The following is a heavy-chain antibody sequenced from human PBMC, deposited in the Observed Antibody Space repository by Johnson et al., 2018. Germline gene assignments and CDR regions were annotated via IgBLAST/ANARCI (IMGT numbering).Heavy chain of an antibody. J-gene: IGHJ4*02. CDR3: ARVKKASYGWYYFDD. V-gene: IGHV1-8*01. Sequence: VQLLESGPEVKKPGASVKVSCKASGYTFSNYDINWVRQAAGQGLEWMGWMNPKSGDTGYAQKFQGGVTMTRNTSISTAYMELSSLTSEDTAVYYCARVKKASYGWYYFDDWGQGTLVTVSA. D-gene: IGHD6-19*01. CDR1: GYTFSNYD. CDR2: MNPKSGDT.